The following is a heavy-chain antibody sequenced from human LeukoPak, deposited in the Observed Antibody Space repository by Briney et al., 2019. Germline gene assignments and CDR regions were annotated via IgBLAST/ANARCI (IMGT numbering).Heavy chain of an antibody. J-gene: IGHJ3*02. Sequence: SETLSLTCTVSGGSISSYYWSWIRQPPGKGLEWIGYIYYSGSTNYNPSLKSRVTISVDTSKNQFSLKLSSVTAADTAVYYYARGRLSWVFAFDIWGQGTMVTVSS. D-gene: IGHD4/OR15-4a*01. V-gene: IGHV4-59*01. CDR3: ARGRLSWVFAFDI. CDR1: GGSISSYY. CDR2: IYYSGST.